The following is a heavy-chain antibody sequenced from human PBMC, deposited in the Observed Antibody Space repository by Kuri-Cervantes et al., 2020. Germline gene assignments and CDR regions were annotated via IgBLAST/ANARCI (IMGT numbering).Heavy chain of an antibody. CDR1: GFAFIDYS. D-gene: IGHD6-19*01. V-gene: IGHV3-48*01. CDR3: AKETARQWLVRSNIDY. J-gene: IGHJ4*02. Sequence: GGSLRLSCAASGFAFIDYSLNWIRQAPGMGLEWVSYISSRTIYYADSVKGRFTISTDNAKDSVYLQMNSLRAEDTAVYYCAKETARQWLVRSNIDYWGQGTLVTVSS. CDR2: ISSRTI.